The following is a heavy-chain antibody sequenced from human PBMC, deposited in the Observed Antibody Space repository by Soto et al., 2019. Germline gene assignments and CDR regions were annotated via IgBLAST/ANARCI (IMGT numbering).Heavy chain of an antibody. Sequence: GGSLRLSCAASGFTVSSNYMSWVRQAPGKGLEWVSVIYSGGSTYYADSVKGRFTISRDNSKNTLYLQMNSLRAEDTAVYYCAIDFRFGNRGLQNWFDPWGQGTLVTVSS. CDR1: GFTVSSNY. CDR3: AIDFRFGNRGLQNWFDP. J-gene: IGHJ5*02. V-gene: IGHV3-66*01. CDR2: IYSGGST. D-gene: IGHD3-10*01.